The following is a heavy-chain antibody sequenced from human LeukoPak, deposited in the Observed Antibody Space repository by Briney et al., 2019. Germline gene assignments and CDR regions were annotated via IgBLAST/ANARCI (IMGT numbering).Heavy chain of an antibody. CDR2: ISNDGRKK. CDR3: AKGHSSSWYYFGY. J-gene: IGHJ4*02. CDR1: GSTFSNYD. V-gene: IGHV3-30*18. Sequence: GGSLRLSCAASGSTFSNYDMHWVRQAPGKGLEWVAAISNDGRKKSHADSVKGRFTISRDNSKDTLYVQMNSLRAEDTAVYYCAKGHSSSWYYFGYWGQGTLVTVPS. D-gene: IGHD6-13*01.